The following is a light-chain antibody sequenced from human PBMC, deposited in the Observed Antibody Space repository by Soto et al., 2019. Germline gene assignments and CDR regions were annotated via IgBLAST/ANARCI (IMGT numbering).Light chain of an antibody. CDR1: SSDVGSYNL. V-gene: IGLV2-23*01. J-gene: IGLJ1*01. CDR3: CSYAGSSTYV. CDR2: EGS. Sequence: SVLPQPAALSASRGPSITIYCTSTSSDVGSYNLVSWYQRHPGKAPKLMIYEGSKRPSGVSDRFSGSKSGNTASLTISGLQAEDEADYYCCSYAGSSTYVFGTGTKVTGL.